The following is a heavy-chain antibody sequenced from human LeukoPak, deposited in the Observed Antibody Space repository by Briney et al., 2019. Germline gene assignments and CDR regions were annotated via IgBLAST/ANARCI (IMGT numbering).Heavy chain of an antibody. Sequence: GGSLRLSCAASGFTFSSYAMSWVRQAPGKGLEWVSSITSSATYIFYADSVKGRFTISRDNAKNSLYLQMDSLGPEDTAVYYCARDPYSGNYGNDYYYYMDVWGKGTTVTISS. CDR1: GFTFSSYA. CDR3: ARDPYSGNYGNDYYYYMDV. J-gene: IGHJ6*03. CDR2: ITSSATYI. V-gene: IGHV3-21*01. D-gene: IGHD1-26*01.